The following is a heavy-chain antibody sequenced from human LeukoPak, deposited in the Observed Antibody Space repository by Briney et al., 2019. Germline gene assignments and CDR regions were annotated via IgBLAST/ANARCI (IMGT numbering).Heavy chain of an antibody. CDR2: IKQDGCEK. Sequence: GGSLRLSCAASGFTFSTYWMSWVRQAPGKGLEWVANIKQDGCEKYYVDSVKGRFTISRDNAKNSLYLQMNSLRAEDTAMYYCARDSAGNDYWGQGTLVTVSS. J-gene: IGHJ4*02. D-gene: IGHD6-13*01. CDR3: ARDSAGNDY. CDR1: GFTFSTYW. V-gene: IGHV3-7*01.